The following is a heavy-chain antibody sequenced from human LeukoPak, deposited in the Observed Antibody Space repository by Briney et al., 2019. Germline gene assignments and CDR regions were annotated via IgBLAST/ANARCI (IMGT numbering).Heavy chain of an antibody. Sequence: GGSLRLSCAASGFTFDDYAMHWVRQAPGKGLEWVSGISWNSGSIGYADSVKGRFTISRDNAKNSLYLQMNSLKAEDTALYYCAKGGIAVAGTVLYFDYWGQGTLVTVSS. CDR1: GFTFDDYA. D-gene: IGHD6-19*01. J-gene: IGHJ4*02. CDR3: AKGGIAVAGTVLYFDY. V-gene: IGHV3-9*01. CDR2: ISWNSGSI.